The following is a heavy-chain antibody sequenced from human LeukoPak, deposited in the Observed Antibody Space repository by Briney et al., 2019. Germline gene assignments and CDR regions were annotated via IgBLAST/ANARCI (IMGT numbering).Heavy chain of an antibody. D-gene: IGHD3-9*01. CDR1: GFTFSSYT. J-gene: IGHJ3*02. CDR2: ISSSGKYM. Sequence: GGSLRLSCAVSGFTFSSYTMNWVRQAPGKGLEWVSSISSSGKYMYYADSLRGRFTISRDNAKNSLSLQMNSLKTEDTAVYYCARERVLRYFDWSSGMGAFDIWGQGTMVTVSS. V-gene: IGHV3-21*04. CDR3: ARERVLRYFDWSSGMGAFDI.